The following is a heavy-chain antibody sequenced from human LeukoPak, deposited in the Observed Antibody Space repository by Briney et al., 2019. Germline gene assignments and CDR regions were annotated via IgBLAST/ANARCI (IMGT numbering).Heavy chain of an antibody. J-gene: IGHJ3*02. Sequence: SETLSLTCTVSGGSISSSSYYWGWIRQPPGKGLEWIGGIYHSGSTNYNPSLKSRVTILVDKSKNQFSLKLSSVTAADTAVYYCARAVTVYDAFDIWGQGTMVTVSS. CDR1: GGSISSSSYY. D-gene: IGHD1-14*01. V-gene: IGHV4-39*07. CDR2: IYHSGST. CDR3: ARAVTVYDAFDI.